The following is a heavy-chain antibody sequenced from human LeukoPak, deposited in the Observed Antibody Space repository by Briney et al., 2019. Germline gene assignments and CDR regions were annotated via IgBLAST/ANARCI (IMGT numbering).Heavy chain of an antibody. CDR2: INPNSGGT. V-gene: IGHV1-2*02. J-gene: IGHJ6*02. CDR3: ASIVVPYYGYYYGMDV. D-gene: IGHD3-22*01. Sequence: AASVKVSCKASGYTFTGYYMHWVRQAPGQGLEWMGWINPNSGGTNYAQKFQGRVTMTRDTSISTAYMELSRLRSDDTAVYYCASIVVPYYGYYYGMDVWGQGTTVTVSS. CDR1: GYTFTGYY.